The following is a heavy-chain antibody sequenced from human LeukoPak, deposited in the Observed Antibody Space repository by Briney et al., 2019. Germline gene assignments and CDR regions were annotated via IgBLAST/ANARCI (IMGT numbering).Heavy chain of an antibody. V-gene: IGHV4-61*02. CDR2: IYTSGST. CDR1: GGSISSGSYY. Sequence: SGTLSLTCTVSGGSISSGSYYWSWIRQPAGKGLEWIGRIYTSGSTNYNPSLKSRVTISVDTSKNQFSLKLSSVTAADTAVYYCARDNSISGYSSSWYRSDYFDYWGQGTLVTVSS. CDR3: ARDNSISGYSSSWYRSDYFDY. D-gene: IGHD6-13*01. J-gene: IGHJ4*02.